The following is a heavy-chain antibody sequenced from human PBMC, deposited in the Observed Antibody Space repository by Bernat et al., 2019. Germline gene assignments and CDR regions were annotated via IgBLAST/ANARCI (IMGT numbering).Heavy chain of an antibody. CDR1: GFTFSSYA. CDR3: ARVGSTASYYYYYGMDV. Sequence: QMQLVESGGGVVQPGRSLRLSCAASGFTFSSYAMHWVRQAPGKGLEWGAVISYDGSNQYYADSGKGRFTISRDNSKNTLYLQMNSLRAEDTAVYYCARVGSTASYYYYYGMDVWGQGTTVTVSS. D-gene: IGHD5/OR15-5a*01. J-gene: IGHJ6*02. CDR2: ISYDGSNQ. V-gene: IGHV3-30-3*01.